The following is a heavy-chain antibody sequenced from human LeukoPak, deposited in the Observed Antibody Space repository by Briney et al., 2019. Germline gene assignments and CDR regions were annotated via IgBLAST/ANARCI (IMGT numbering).Heavy chain of an antibody. Sequence: PSETLSLTCSVSGGSISSFYWSWIRQPPGKGLEWIGRIYTSGSTNYNPSLKSRVTMSVDTSKNQFSLKLSSVTAADTAVYYCAREQQRYFDLWGRGTLVTVSS. CDR3: AREQQRYFDL. CDR2: IYTSGST. V-gene: IGHV4-4*07. D-gene: IGHD6-13*01. CDR1: GGSISSFY. J-gene: IGHJ2*01.